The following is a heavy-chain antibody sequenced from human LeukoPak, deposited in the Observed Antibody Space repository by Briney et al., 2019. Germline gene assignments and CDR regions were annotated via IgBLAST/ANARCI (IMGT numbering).Heavy chain of an antibody. J-gene: IGHJ5*02. V-gene: IGHV1-2*02. CDR2: INPDSGGT. Sequence: GSVKVSCKTSGYTFTGYYIHWVRQAPGQELEWMGWINPDSGGTNYAETLKGRATMTRDTSINTAYMQLGRLRSDDTAVYYCARSPGLDTAVVNRPWGQGTLITVSS. CDR1: GYTFTGYY. CDR3: ARSPGLDTAVVNRP. D-gene: IGHD5-18*01.